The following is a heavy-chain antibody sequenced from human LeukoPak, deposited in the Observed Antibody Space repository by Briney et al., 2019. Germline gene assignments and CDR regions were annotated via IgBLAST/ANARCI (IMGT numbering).Heavy chain of an antibody. CDR1: GASINSDNY. J-gene: IGHJ5*02. Sequence: SQTLSLTCTVSGASINSDNYWSWIRQPAGKGLEWIRRIYTTGSTNYNPSLNSRVIISVNTSKNQFSQKLSSVTAADTAVYYCANGTNWFHPWGQGPLVTVSS. D-gene: IGHD1-14*01. V-gene: IGHV4-61*02. CDR2: IYTTGST. CDR3: ANGTNWFHP.